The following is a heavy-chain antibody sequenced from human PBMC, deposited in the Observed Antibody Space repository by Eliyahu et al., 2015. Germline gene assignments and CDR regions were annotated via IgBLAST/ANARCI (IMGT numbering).Heavy chain of an antibody. CDR3: ARDLIRGYRNGYGVDY. V-gene: IGHV3-74*01. CDR1: XFXFSSYW. Sequence: EVQLVESGGGLVQPGGSLRLSCAASXFXFSSYWMHWVRQAPGKGLVWVSRINSDGSSTSYADSVKGRFTISRDNIKNTLNLQINSLRAEDTAVYYCARDLIRGYRNGYGVDYWGQGTLVTVSS. J-gene: IGHJ4*02. CDR2: INSDGSST. D-gene: IGHD5-18*01.